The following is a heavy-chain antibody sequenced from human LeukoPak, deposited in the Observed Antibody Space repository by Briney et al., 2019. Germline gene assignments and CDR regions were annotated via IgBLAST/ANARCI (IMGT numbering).Heavy chain of an antibody. V-gene: IGHV4-59*12. CDR1: GGSISSYY. Sequence: SETLSLTCTVSGGSISSYYWSWIRQPPGKGLEWIGYIYYSGSTNYNPSLKSRVTISVDTSKNQFSLKLSSVTAADTAVYYCAREDPVLPPIFWGQGTLVTVSS. CDR3: AREDPVLPPIF. D-gene: IGHD3-3*02. CDR2: IYYSGST. J-gene: IGHJ4*02.